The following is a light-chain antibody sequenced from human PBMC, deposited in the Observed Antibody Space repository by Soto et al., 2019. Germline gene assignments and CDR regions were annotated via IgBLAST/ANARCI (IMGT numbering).Light chain of an antibody. CDR3: SSYTTSSNYV. Sequence: LTQPASVSGSPGQSITISCTGTSSDVGSYNFVSWYQQLPGKAPKLMIYEVSNRPSGVSNRFSGSKSGNTASLTISGLQAEDEADYYCSSYTTSSNYVFGSGTKSPS. V-gene: IGLV2-14*01. CDR2: EVS. CDR1: SSDVGSYNF. J-gene: IGLJ1*01.